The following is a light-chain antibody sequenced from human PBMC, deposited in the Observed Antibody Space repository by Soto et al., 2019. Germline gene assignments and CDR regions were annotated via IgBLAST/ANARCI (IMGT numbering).Light chain of an antibody. Sequence: EIVLTQSPGTLSLSPGERATLSCRASQSVSSSFLAWYQQKPGQAPRLLIYAASSRATGIPDRFSGSWSGTAFTLTISRLEPEDFAVYYCQQYGSSPGALTFGGGTKVEIK. J-gene: IGKJ4*01. CDR1: QSVSSSF. V-gene: IGKV3-20*01. CDR2: AAS. CDR3: QQYGSSPGALT.